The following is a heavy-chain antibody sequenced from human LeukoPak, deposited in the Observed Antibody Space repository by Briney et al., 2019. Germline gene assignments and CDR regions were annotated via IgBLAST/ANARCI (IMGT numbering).Heavy chain of an antibody. V-gene: IGHV3-66*01. D-gene: IGHD5-24*01. CDR3: AMDSSWLPLKFDY. Sequence: GGSLRLSCAASGFIVSTNYMSWVRQAPGKGLEWVSVLYSGGTTYYADSVKGRFTISRDNSKNTLYLQMNSLRAEDMAVYYCAMDSSWLPLKFDYWGQGTLVTVST. CDR1: GFIVSTNY. J-gene: IGHJ4*02. CDR2: LYSGGTT.